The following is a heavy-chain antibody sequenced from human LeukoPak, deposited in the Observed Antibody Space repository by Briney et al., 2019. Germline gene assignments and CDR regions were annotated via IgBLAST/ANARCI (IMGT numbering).Heavy chain of an antibody. CDR2: IYYSGST. D-gene: IGHD5-24*01. V-gene: IGHV4-59*08. CDR1: GGSISSYY. Sequence: KPSETLSLTCTVSGGSISSYYWSWIRQPPGKGLEWIGYIYYSGSTNYNPSLKSRVTISVDTSKNQFSLKLSSVTAADTAVYYCARGGRLQPHGVPFDYWGQGTLVTVSS. J-gene: IGHJ4*02. CDR3: ARGGRLQPHGVPFDY.